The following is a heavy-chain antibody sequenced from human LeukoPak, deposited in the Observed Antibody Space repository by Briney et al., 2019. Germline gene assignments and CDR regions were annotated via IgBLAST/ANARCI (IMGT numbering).Heavy chain of an antibody. D-gene: IGHD4-17*01. J-gene: IGHJ3*02. CDR3: ARENGDYADAFDI. Sequence: PGGSLRLSCAASGFTFSNYWMSWVRQAPGKGLEWVANINEAGGAKYHADSVEGRFTISRDNAKLSLYLQMESLRAEDTAVYYCARENGDYADAFDIWGQGTMVTVSS. CDR1: GFTFSNYW. V-gene: IGHV3-7*01. CDR2: INEAGGAK.